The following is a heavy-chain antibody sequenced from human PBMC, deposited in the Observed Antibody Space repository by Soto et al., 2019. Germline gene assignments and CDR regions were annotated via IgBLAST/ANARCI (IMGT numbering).Heavy chain of an antibody. D-gene: IGHD2-15*01. CDR3: ARQYCSATDRPFHFDY. CDR2: IDPSDSYT. CDR1: GYTFTNYW. J-gene: IGHJ4*02. V-gene: IGHV5-10-1*03. Sequence: EVQLVQSGAEVKKPGESLRISCKGSGYTFTNYWINWVRQMPGKGLEWMGRIDPSDSYTNYSPSFQGHVTISVDKSISSAYLQWSGLRASDTAMYYCARQYCSATDRPFHFDYWGQGSLVTVSS.